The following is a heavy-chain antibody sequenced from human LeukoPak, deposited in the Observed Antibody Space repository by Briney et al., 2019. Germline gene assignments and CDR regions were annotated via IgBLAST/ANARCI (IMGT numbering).Heavy chain of an antibody. V-gene: IGHV3-7*01. D-gene: IGHD3-10*01. CDR1: GFTFSSYW. J-gene: IGHJ3*02. Sequence: GGSLRLSCAASGFTFSSYWMNWVRQAPGKGLEWVANIKQDGSVKNYVDSVKGRFTISRDNAKNSLYLQMNSLRAEDTAVYYCAKDLMVRGVSAFDIWGQGTMVTVSS. CDR2: IKQDGSVK. CDR3: AKDLMVRGVSAFDI.